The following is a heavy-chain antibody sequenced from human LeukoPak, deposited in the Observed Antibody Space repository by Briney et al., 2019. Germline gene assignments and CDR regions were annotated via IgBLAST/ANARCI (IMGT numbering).Heavy chain of an antibody. CDR2: INHSGST. Sequence: SETLSLTCAVYGGSFSGYYWSWIRQPPGKGLEWIGEINHSGSTNYNPSLKSRVTISVDMSKNQFSLKLSSVTAADTAVYYCARVDFWSGYSTFINWFDPWGQGTLVTVSS. CDR1: GGSFSGYY. D-gene: IGHD3-3*01. J-gene: IGHJ5*02. CDR3: ARVDFWSGYSTFINWFDP. V-gene: IGHV4-34*01.